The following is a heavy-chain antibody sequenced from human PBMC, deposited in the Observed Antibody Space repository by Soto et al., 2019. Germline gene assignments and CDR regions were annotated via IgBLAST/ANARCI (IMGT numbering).Heavy chain of an antibody. CDR1: GGSISSDNHY. CDR2: IYLSGST. V-gene: IGHV4-30-4*01. Sequence: QVQLQESGPGLVKPSETLSLTCTVSGGSISSDNHYWSWFRQTPGKGLEWIGYIYLSGSTFYNPSRKSRVTISIDTSKNQFSLNLSSVTAADTAVYYCARGPTVTTDYWGQGTLVIVSS. CDR3: ARGPTVTTDY. D-gene: IGHD4-17*01. J-gene: IGHJ4*02.